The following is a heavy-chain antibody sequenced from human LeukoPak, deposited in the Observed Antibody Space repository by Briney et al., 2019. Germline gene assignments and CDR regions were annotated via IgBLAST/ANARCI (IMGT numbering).Heavy chain of an antibody. CDR3: PKGNGYSAYDF. D-gene: IGHD5-24*01. V-gene: IGHV3-23*01. Sequence: GGSLRLSCVASGFTFGSYAMAWVRQAPGKGLEWVSDTNGIHGTTYYADSVKGRFTIWTNNSKNTLYLQMNSLRAEDTAAYYCPKGNGYSAYDFWGQGTLVTVSS. CDR2: TNGIHGTT. J-gene: IGHJ4*02. CDR1: GFTFGSYA.